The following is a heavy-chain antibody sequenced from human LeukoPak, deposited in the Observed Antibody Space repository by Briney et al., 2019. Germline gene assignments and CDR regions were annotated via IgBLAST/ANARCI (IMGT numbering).Heavy chain of an antibody. CDR1: GYAFTSYG. D-gene: IGHD1-26*01. CDR3: ARAGGELLEGGYYYYYMDV. Sequence: ASVKVSCKASGYAFTSYGISWVRQAPGQGLEWMGWISAYNGNTNYAQKLQGRVTMTTDTSTSTAYMELRSLRSDDTAVYYCARAGGELLEGGYYYYYMDVWGKGTTVTVSS. V-gene: IGHV1-18*01. CDR2: ISAYNGNT. J-gene: IGHJ6*03.